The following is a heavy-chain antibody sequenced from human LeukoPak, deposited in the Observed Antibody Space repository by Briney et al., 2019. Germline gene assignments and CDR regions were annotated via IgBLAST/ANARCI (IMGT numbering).Heavy chain of an antibody. Sequence: PGGSLRLSCAASGFTFSSYSMNWVRQAPGKGLEWVSSVSSSSSYIYYADSVKGRFTISRDNAKNSLYLQMNSLRAEDTALYYCAKDSSSLDYGGAPFDYWGQGTLVTVSS. D-gene: IGHD4-17*01. CDR3: AKDSSSLDYGGAPFDY. J-gene: IGHJ4*02. CDR1: GFTFSSYS. CDR2: VSSSSSYI. V-gene: IGHV3-21*04.